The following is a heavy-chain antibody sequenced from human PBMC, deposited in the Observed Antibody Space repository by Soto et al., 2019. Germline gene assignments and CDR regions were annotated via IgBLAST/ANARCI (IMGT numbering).Heavy chain of an antibody. D-gene: IGHD4-17*01. V-gene: IGHV3-9*01. CDR2: ISWNSGSI. J-gene: IGHJ4*02. CDR1: GFTFDDYA. Sequence: EVQLVESGGGLVQPGRSLRLSCAASGFTFDDYAMHWVRQAPGKGVEWDSGISWNSGSIGYADSVKGRLTSSRDNAKNSLYLHMNSLRAEDTALYYCAKEAVGTTTVTKGEFDYWGQGTLVTVSS. CDR3: AKEAVGTTTVTKGEFDY.